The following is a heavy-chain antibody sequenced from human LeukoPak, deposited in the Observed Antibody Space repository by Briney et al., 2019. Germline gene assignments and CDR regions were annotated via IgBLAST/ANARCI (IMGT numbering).Heavy chain of an antibody. V-gene: IGHV4-39*01. Sequence: SETLSLTCTVSGGSISSSSYYWVWIRQPPGKGLEWIGSIYYSGSTYYNPSLKSRVTVSVDTSKNQFSLKLSSVTAADTAVYYCASLRERSYYARGFDYWGQGTLVTVSS. J-gene: IGHJ4*02. CDR3: ASLRERSYYARGFDY. D-gene: IGHD1-26*01. CDR2: IYYSGST. CDR1: GGSISSSSYY.